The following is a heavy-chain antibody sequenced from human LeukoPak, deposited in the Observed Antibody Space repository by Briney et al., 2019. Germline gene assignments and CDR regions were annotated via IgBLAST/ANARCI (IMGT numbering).Heavy chain of an antibody. CDR3: ARDADGPGSLIDY. Sequence: GGSLRLSCAASGFTFSTYWMQWVRQAPGKGLEWVSRVSSDGSTTTYADSVKGRFTISGDNGKNTLYLQMNSLRDEDTALYYCARDADGPGSLIDYWGQGTLVTVSS. D-gene: IGHD1-14*01. CDR2: VSSDGSTT. CDR1: GFTFSTYW. J-gene: IGHJ4*02. V-gene: IGHV3-74*01.